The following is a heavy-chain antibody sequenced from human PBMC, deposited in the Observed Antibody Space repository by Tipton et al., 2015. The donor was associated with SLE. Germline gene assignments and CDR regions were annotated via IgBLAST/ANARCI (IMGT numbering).Heavy chain of an antibody. CDR2: IYYSGST. Sequence: TLSLTCTVSGGSISSYYWSWIRQPAGKGLGWIGYIYYSGSTNYNPSLKSRVTISVDTSKNQFSLKLSSVTAADTAVYYCATKLVDTAMVPLYYYYYYMDVWGKGTTVTVSS. CDR1: GGSISSYY. J-gene: IGHJ6*03. V-gene: IGHV4-59*01. D-gene: IGHD5-18*01. CDR3: ATKLVDTAMVPLYYYYYYMDV.